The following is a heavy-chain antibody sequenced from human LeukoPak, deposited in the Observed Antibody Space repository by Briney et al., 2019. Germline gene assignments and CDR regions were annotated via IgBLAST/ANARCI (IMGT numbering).Heavy chain of an antibody. CDR2: ISGSGGST. Sequence: GGSLRLSCAASGFTFSSYAMSWVRQAPGKGLEWVSAISGSGGSTYYADSVKGRFTISRDNSKNTLYLQINSLRAEDTAVYYCAKVRKTGYSYGYFDYWGQGTLVTVSS. CDR3: AKVRKTGYSYGYFDY. D-gene: IGHD5-18*01. V-gene: IGHV3-23*01. CDR1: GFTFSSYA. J-gene: IGHJ4*02.